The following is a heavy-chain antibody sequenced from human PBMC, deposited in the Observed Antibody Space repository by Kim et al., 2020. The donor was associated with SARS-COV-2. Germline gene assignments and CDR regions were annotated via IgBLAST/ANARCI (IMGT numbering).Heavy chain of an antibody. CDR2: IIPIFGTA. D-gene: IGHD5-12*01. CDR3: ARGMGYSGYDWQGFYGMDV. J-gene: IGHJ6*02. V-gene: IGHV1-69*06. Sequence: SVKVSCKASGGTFSSYAISWVRQAPGQGLEWMGGIIPIFGTANYAQKFQGRVTITADKSTSTAYMELSSLRSEDTAVYYCARGMGYSGYDWQGFYGMDVWGQGTTVTVSS. CDR1: GGTFSSYA.